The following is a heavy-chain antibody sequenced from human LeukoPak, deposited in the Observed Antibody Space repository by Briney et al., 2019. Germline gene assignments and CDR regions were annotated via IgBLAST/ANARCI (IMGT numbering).Heavy chain of an antibody. CDR2: INHSGST. Sequence: SETLSLTCAVYGGSFSGYYWSWIRQPPGKGLEWIGEINHSGSTNYNPSLKSRVTISVDTSKNQFSLKLSSVTAADTAVYYCARRYGQDKFDPWGQGTLVTVSS. V-gene: IGHV4-34*01. D-gene: IGHD5-18*01. CDR1: GGSFSGYY. CDR3: ARRYGQDKFDP. J-gene: IGHJ5*02.